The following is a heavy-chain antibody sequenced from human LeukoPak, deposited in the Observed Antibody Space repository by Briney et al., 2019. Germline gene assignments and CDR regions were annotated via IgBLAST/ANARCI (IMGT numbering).Heavy chain of an antibody. Sequence: GGSLRLSCAASGFPFSSYSMTWVRQAPGKGLEWVSSISSSSSYIYYADLVKGPFTISRDNAKNSLYLQMNSLRAEDTAVYYCASYNRAAAGSDYWGQGTLVTVSS. CDR3: ASYNRAAAGSDY. J-gene: IGHJ4*02. D-gene: IGHD6-13*01. CDR1: GFPFSSYS. V-gene: IGHV3-21*01. CDR2: ISSSSSYI.